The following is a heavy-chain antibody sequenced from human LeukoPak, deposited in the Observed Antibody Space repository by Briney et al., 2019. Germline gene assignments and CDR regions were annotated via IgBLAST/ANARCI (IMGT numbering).Heavy chain of an antibody. CDR2: ISTSGTT. CDR1: GGSINNYY. CDR3: ASLVVPAAMDAFDI. D-gene: IGHD2-2*01. J-gene: IGHJ3*02. V-gene: IGHV4-4*07. Sequence: SETLSLTCTVSGGSINNYYWSWIRQPAGKGLEWIGRISTSGTTNYNPSLKSRGTMSVDTSKNQFSVKLSSVTAADTAVYYCASLVVPAAMDAFDIWGQGTMVTVSS.